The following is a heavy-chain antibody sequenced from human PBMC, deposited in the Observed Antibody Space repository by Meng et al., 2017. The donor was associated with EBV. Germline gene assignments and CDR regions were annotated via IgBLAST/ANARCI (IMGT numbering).Heavy chain of an antibody. CDR2: IIPLFHTT. CDR1: VGFLRSFA. D-gene: IGHD4-17*01. J-gene: IGHJ4*02. CDR3: ASAEHYGDYVFEY. Sequence: VCLERVGAEVRPPGGLVKVSCKTSVGFLRSFAISWVRQAPGQGLEWMGGIIPLFHTTNYAQKFQGRLHIIADESSATTYMELSSLRSEDTAIYYCASAEHYGDYVFEYWGQGTLVTVSS. V-gene: IGHV1-69*01.